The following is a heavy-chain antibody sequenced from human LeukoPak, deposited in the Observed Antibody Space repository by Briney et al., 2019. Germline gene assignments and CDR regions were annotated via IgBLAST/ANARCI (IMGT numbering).Heavy chain of an antibody. CDR3: AREGPYDFWSGYLDY. CDR2: IYYSGST. CDR1: GGSISSYY. D-gene: IGHD3-3*01. V-gene: IGHV4-59*01. J-gene: IGHJ4*02. Sequence: SETLSLTCTVSGGSISSYYWSWIRQPPGKGLEWMGYIYYSGSTNYNPSLKSRVTISVDTSKNQFSLKLSSLTAADTAVYYCAREGPYDFWSGYLDYWGQGTLVTVSS.